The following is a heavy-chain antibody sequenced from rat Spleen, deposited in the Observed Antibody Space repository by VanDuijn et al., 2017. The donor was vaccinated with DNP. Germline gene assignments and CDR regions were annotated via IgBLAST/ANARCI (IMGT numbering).Heavy chain of an antibody. CDR3: ATLHYGYGH. D-gene: IGHD1-7*01. CDR2: ITYVGSIT. Sequence: EVQLVESGGGLVQPGRSLKLSCAASGFTFSDYDMAWVRQAPKKGLEWVTTITYVGSITYYRDSVKGRFTISRDNAENTLYLQMDSLRSEDSATYYCATLHYGYGHWGQGVMVTVSS. V-gene: IGHV5-7*01. CDR1: GFTFSDYD. J-gene: IGHJ2*01.